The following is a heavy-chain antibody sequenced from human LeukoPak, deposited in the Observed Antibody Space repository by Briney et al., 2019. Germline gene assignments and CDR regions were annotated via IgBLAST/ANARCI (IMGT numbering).Heavy chain of an antibody. V-gene: IGHV3-23*01. CDR3: ATVQLERRWNDY. CDR2: ISGSGGST. J-gene: IGHJ4*02. D-gene: IGHD1-1*01. Sequence: SAISGSGGSTYYADSVKGRFTISRDNSKNTLYLQMNSLRAEDTAVYYCATVQLERRWNDYWGQGTLVTVSS.